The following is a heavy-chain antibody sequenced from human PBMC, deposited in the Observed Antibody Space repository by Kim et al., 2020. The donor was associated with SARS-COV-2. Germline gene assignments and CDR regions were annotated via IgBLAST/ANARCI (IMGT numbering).Heavy chain of an antibody. J-gene: IGHJ5*02. Sequence: SETLSLTCAVSGDSVSSTTYYWGWFRQPPGKGLEWIGSINYSGTSFYNPSLKSPVTISIYTSKNQFSLKVKSVTAADTAVYYCARRGKSRWFDPWGQGSL. CDR3: ARRGKSRWFDP. V-gene: IGHV4-39*01. CDR1: GDSVSSTTYY. CDR2: INYSGTS.